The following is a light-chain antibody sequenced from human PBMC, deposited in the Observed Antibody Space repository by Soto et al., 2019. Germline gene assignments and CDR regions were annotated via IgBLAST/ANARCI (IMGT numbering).Light chain of an antibody. Sequence: AIRMTQSPSSFSASTGDRVTITCRASQGISSYLAWYQQKPGKAPKLLIYAASTLQSGVPSRFSGSGSGTDFPLTFSCLQSEDFATYYCQHYYSYPPRFGQGTRREIK. V-gene: IGKV1-8*01. CDR1: QGISSY. J-gene: IGKJ5*01. CDR3: QHYYSYPPR. CDR2: AAS.